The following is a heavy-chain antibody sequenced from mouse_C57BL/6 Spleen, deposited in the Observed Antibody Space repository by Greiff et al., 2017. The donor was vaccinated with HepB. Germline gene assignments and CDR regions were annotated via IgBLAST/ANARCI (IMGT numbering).Heavy chain of an antibody. CDR2: INPYNGDT. Sequence: VQLQQSGPELVKPGDSVKISCKASGYSFTGYFMNWVMQSHGKSLEWIGRINPYNGDTFYNQKLKGKATLTVDKSSSTAHMELRSLTSEDSAVYYCARVSSGYSAYWGQGTLVTVSA. V-gene: IGHV1-20*01. J-gene: IGHJ3*01. CDR3: ARVSSGYSAY. CDR1: GYSFTGYF. D-gene: IGHD3-2*02.